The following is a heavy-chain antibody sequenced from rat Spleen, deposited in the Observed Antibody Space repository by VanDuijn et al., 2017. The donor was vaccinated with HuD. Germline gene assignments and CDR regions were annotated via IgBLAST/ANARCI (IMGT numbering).Heavy chain of an antibody. J-gene: IGHJ3*01. CDR3: VRQDTSGYSNWFAY. V-gene: IGHV5-25*01. Sequence: EVQLVESGGGLMQPGRSLKLSCAVSGFTFSNFDMAWVRQAPTKSLEWVASISPSGVTYYRDSVKGRFTVSRENAKSTLYFLMDSLRSEDTATYYCVRQDTSGYSNWFAYWGQGTLVTVSS. CDR2: ISPSGVT. CDR1: GFTFSNFD. D-gene: IGHD4-3*01.